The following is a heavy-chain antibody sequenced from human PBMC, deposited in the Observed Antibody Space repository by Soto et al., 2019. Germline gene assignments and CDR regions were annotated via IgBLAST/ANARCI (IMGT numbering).Heavy chain of an antibody. CDR1: GGTFSSYA. J-gene: IGHJ4*02. Sequence: ASVKVSCKASGGTFSSYAISWVRQAPGQGLEWMGGIIPIFGTANYAQKFHGRVTITADESTSTAYMELSSLRSEDTAVYYCASTIAAVNPSFDYWGQGTLVTVSS. CDR2: IIPIFGTA. V-gene: IGHV1-69*13. D-gene: IGHD6-13*01. CDR3: ASTIAAVNPSFDY.